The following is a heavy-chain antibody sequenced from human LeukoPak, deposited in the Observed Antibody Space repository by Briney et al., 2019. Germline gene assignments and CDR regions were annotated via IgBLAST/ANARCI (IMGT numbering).Heavy chain of an antibody. V-gene: IGHV4-4*07. J-gene: IGHJ4*02. CDR3: ARHAGGISATGTRPFDY. Sequence: SETLSLTCTVSGGSISSYYWSWIRQPAGKGLEWIGRIYGSGGTNYNSSLKSRVTMSADTSKNQFSLKLSSVTAADTAVYYCARHAGGISATGTRPFDYWGQGALVTVSS. CDR1: GGSISSYY. D-gene: IGHD6-13*01. CDR2: IYGSGGT.